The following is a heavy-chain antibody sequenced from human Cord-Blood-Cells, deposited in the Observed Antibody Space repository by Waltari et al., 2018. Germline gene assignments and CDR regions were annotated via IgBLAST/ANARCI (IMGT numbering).Heavy chain of an antibody. CDR3: AKDSSSSAFDY. J-gene: IGHJ4*02. D-gene: IGHD6-6*01. Sequence: QVQLVESGGGVVQPGRSLRLSCAASGFPFSSYGMHWVRQAPGKGLEWVAVISYDGSNKYYADSVKGRFTISRDNSKNTLYLQMNSLRAEDTAVYYCAKDSSSSAFDYWGQGTLVTVSS. V-gene: IGHV3-30*18. CDR2: ISYDGSNK. CDR1: GFPFSSYG.